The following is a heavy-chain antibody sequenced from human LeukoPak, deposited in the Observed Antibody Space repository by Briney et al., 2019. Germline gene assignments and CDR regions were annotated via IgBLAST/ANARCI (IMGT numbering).Heavy chain of an antibody. D-gene: IGHD4-23*01. J-gene: IGHJ4*02. Sequence: SETLSLTCTISGGSFSGYSWTWIRQPPGKGLEWIGEINHSGNTNYSPSLKSRVTISIDTSKSQFSLKLISVTAADTGVYYCAIVDYGGNQWRSFDYWGRGTLVNVPS. V-gene: IGHV4-34*01. CDR1: GGSFSGYS. CDR3: AIVDYGGNQWRSFDY. CDR2: INHSGNT.